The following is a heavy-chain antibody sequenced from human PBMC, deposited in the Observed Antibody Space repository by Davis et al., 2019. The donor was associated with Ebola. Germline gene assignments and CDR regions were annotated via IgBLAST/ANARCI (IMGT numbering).Heavy chain of an antibody. CDR3: AKQKEGCDSSSCPYYFDY. V-gene: IGHV3-33*06. Sequence: PGGSLRLSCAASGFTFSSYAMHWVRQTPGKGLEWVAVIWYSGNNKQYAASVKGRFTISRDNSKNTLDLQMNSLRAEDTAVYWCAKQKEGCDSSSCPYYFDYWGQGTQVTVSS. J-gene: IGHJ4*02. CDR1: GFTFSSYA. CDR2: IWYSGNNK. D-gene: IGHD2-2*01.